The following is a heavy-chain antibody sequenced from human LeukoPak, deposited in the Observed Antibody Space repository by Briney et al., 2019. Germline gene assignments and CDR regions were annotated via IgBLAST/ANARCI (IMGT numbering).Heavy chain of an antibody. Sequence: GESLRLSCAASGFTFDDYAMHWVRQVPGKGLEWVSLISGDGGSTYYADSVKGRFTISRDNSKNSLYLQMNSLRTEDTALYYCAKPYSSSSSEYYYYYGMDVWGQGTTVTVSS. CDR3: AKPYSSSSSEYYYYYGMDV. CDR2: ISGDGGST. J-gene: IGHJ6*02. V-gene: IGHV3-43*02. CDR1: GFTFDDYA. D-gene: IGHD6-13*01.